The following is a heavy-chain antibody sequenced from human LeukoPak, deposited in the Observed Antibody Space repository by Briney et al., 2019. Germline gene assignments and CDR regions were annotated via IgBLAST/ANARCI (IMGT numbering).Heavy chain of an antibody. Sequence: GESLKISCKGSGYSFTSYWIGWVRQMPGKGLEWMGIIYPNDSDTRYSPSFQGQVTISADKSISTAYLQWSSLKASDTAMYYCARDDPWASRYGSGSYLLDPWGQGTLVTVSS. V-gene: IGHV5-51*01. CDR3: ARDDPWASRYGSGSYLLDP. D-gene: IGHD3-10*01. CDR1: GYSFTSYW. J-gene: IGHJ5*02. CDR2: IYPNDSDT.